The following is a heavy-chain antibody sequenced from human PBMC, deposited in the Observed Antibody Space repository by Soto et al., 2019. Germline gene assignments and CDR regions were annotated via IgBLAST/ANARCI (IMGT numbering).Heavy chain of an antibody. D-gene: IGHD5-12*01. J-gene: IGHJ3*02. CDR2: IYYSRST. Sequence: QVQLQESGPGLVKPSQTLSLTCTVSGGSISSGGYYWSWIRQHPGKGLEWIGYIYYSRSTYYNPSLKSRVTRSVDSSKTQFSLKLSSVTAADTAVYYCARVIDTVATGGNAFDIWGQGTMVTVSS. CDR1: GGSISSGGYY. V-gene: IGHV4-31*03. CDR3: ARVIDTVATGGNAFDI.